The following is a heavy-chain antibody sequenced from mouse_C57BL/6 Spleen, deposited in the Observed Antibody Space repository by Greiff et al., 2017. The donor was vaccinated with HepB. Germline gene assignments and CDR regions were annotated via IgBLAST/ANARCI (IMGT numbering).Heavy chain of an antibody. CDR1: GYTFTSYW. J-gene: IGHJ4*01. Sequence: QVQLQQPGAELVKPGASVKMSCKASGYTFTSYWITWVKQRPGQGLEWIGDIYPGSGSTNYNEKFKSKATLTVDTSSSTAYMQLSSLTSEDSAVYYCAREGYYYGSKDAMDYWGQGTSVTVSS. V-gene: IGHV1-55*01. D-gene: IGHD1-1*01. CDR2: IYPGSGST. CDR3: AREGYYYGSKDAMDY.